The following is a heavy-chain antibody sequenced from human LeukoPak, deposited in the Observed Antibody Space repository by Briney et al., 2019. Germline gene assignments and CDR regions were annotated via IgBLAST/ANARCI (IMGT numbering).Heavy chain of an antibody. CDR3: ARVKVVAGTDFDY. V-gene: IGHV1-18*01. D-gene: IGHD6-19*01. CDR2: ISAYNGNT. J-gene: IGHJ4*02. Sequence: ASVKVSCKASGYTFTSYGISWVRQAPGQGLEWMGWISAYNGNTNYAQKLQGRVTMTTDTPTSTAYMELMSLRSDDTAVYYCARVKVVAGTDFDYWGQGTLVTVSS. CDR1: GYTFTSYG.